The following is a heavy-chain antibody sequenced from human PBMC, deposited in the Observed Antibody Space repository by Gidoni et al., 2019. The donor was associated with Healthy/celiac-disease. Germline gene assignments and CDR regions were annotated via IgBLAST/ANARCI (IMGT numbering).Heavy chain of an antibody. J-gene: IGHJ3*02. Sequence: QVQLVQSGAEVKKPGASVKVSCKASGYTFTSYGISWVRQAPGQGREWMGWTSAYNGNTNYAQKLQGRVTMTTDTSTSTAYMELRSLRSDDTAVYYCARDFRGNWNVGDAFDIWGQGTMVTVSS. CDR3: ARDFRGNWNVGDAFDI. V-gene: IGHV1-18*04. CDR1: GYTFTSYG. D-gene: IGHD1-1*01. CDR2: TSAYNGNT.